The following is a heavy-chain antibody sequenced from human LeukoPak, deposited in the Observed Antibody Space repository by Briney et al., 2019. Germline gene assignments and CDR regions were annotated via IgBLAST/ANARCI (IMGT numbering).Heavy chain of an antibody. V-gene: IGHV3-23*01. CDR2: INGSGGST. Sequence: GGSLRLSCAASGFTFSSYAMSWVRQAPGKGLEWVSAINGSGGSTYYAAFVKGRFTISGDTTNNTLYLQMNSLRAADTAVYYCAKWAMLGPGSEFDYWGQGTLVTVSS. CDR3: AKWAMLGPGSEFDY. CDR1: GFTFSSYA. J-gene: IGHJ4*02. D-gene: IGHD3-10*02.